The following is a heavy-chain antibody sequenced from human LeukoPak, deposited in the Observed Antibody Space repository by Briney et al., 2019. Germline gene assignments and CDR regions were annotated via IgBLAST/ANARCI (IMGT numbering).Heavy chain of an antibody. Sequence: PGGSLRLSCSASGFTFSSYAMHWVRQAPGKGLEYVSAISNNGGSTYYADSVKGRFTISRDNSKNTLYLQMSSLRAEDTAVYYCVKNIDYDYYYYGMDVWGKGTTVTVSS. V-gene: IGHV3-64D*06. CDR2: ISNNGGST. J-gene: IGHJ6*04. D-gene: IGHD4-17*01. CDR3: VKNIDYDYYYYGMDV. CDR1: GFTFSSYA.